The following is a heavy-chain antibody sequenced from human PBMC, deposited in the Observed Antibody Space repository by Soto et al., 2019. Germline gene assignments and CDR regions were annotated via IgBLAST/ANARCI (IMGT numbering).Heavy chain of an antibody. CDR2: INSDGTII. J-gene: IGHJ4*02. CDR3: ARSGGVDYRPGFDY. D-gene: IGHD3-16*01. V-gene: IGHV3-74*01. CDR1: GFTFSTYW. Sequence: GGSLRLSCAASGFTFSTYWMHWVRQAPGKGLMWVSRINSDGTIIHYADSVKGRFTISRDNAKNTLYLRMNSLRGEDTAVYYCARSGGVDYRPGFDYWGQGTLVTVSS.